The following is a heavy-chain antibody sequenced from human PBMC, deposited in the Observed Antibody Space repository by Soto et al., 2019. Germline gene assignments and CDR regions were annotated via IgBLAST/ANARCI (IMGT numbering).Heavy chain of an antibody. D-gene: IGHD3-10*01. J-gene: IGHJ3*02. CDR3: AREAGSGSYPRNDAFDI. Sequence: QVQLQESGPGLVKPSGTLSLTCAVSSGSISSSNWWSWVRQPPGKGLEWIGEIYHSGSTNYNPSRKSQITISVDKSKNQFSLKLSSVTAADTAVYYCAREAGSGSYPRNDAFDIWGQGTMVTVSS. CDR2: IYHSGST. V-gene: IGHV4-4*02. CDR1: SGSISSSNW.